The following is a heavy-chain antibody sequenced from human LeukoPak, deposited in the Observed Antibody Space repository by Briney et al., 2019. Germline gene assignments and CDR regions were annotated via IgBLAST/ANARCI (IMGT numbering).Heavy chain of an antibody. J-gene: IGHJ4*02. D-gene: IGHD2-21*01. CDR3: ATSNAAKIAPFDH. Sequence: SETLSLTCTVSGVSVSAYQWSWVRQSPEKVLEWIGCINTKGETSYNTSLKSRVTTSVDNSKSQFSRRLTSVTAADPAVYYCATSNAAKIAPFDHWGQGAPVTVSS. CDR2: INTKGET. V-gene: IGHV4-4*09. CDR1: GVSVSAYQ.